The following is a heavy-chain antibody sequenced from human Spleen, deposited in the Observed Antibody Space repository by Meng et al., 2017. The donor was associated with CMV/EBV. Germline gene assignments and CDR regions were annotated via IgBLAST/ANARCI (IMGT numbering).Heavy chain of an antibody. J-gene: IGHJ4*02. CDR3: ASGGRPFELRFLAWDN. CDR1: GYSISSGYY. Sequence: SETLSLTCSVSGYSISSGYYWGWIRQPPGKGLEWIGIIFHSGNIYYNPSLKSRVTISVDTSKNQLSLRLSSVTAADTAIYYCASGGRPFELRFLAWDNWGQGTLVTVSS. D-gene: IGHD3-3*01. V-gene: IGHV4-38-2*02. CDR2: IFHSGNI.